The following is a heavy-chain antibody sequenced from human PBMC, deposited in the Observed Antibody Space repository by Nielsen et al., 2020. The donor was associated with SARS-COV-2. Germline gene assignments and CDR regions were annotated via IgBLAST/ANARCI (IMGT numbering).Heavy chain of an antibody. D-gene: IGHD6-13*01. Sequence: ASVKVSCKASGYTFTSYGISWVRQAPGQGLEWMGRINPNSGGTNYAQKFQGRVTMTRDTSISTAYMELSRLRSDDTVVYYCARGRGVAAAGAEYFQHWGQGTLVTVSS. CDR1: GYTFTSYG. CDR3: ARGRGVAAAGAEYFQH. CDR2: INPNSGGT. J-gene: IGHJ1*01. V-gene: IGHV1-2*05.